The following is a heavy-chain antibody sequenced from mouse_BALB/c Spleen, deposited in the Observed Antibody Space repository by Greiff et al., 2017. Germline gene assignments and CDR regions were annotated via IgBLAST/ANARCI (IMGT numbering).Heavy chain of an antibody. CDR3: TRLDYGSSYGFAY. V-gene: IGHV1S81*02. CDR1: GYTFTSYY. CDR2: INPSNGGT. D-gene: IGHD1-1*01. Sequence: QVHVKQSGAELVKPGASVKLSCKASGYTFTSYYMYWVKQRPGQGLEWIGEINPSNGGTNFNEKFKSKATLTVDKSSSTAYMQLSSLTSEDSAVYYCTRLDYGSSYGFAYWGQGTLVTVSA. J-gene: IGHJ3*01.